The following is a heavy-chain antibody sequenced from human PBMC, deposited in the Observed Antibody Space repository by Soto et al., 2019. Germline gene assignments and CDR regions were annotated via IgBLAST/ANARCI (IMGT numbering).Heavy chain of an antibody. CDR1: GGSISSGGYY. V-gene: IGHV4-31*03. CDR2: IYYSGST. J-gene: IGHJ5*02. CDR3: ARGYSYGYNWFDP. D-gene: IGHD5-18*01. Sequence: PSETLSLTCTVSGGSISSGGYYWSWIRQHPGKGLEWIGYIYYSGSTYYNPSLKSRVTISVDTSKNQFSLKLSSVTAADTAVYYCARGYSYGYNWFDPWGQGTLVTVSS.